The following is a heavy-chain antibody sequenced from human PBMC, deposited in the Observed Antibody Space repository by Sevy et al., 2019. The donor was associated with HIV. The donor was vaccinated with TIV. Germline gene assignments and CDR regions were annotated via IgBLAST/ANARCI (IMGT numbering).Heavy chain of an antibody. D-gene: IGHD4-17*01. J-gene: IGHJ6*02. CDR3: AREGSYGDYMLSYYYGMDV. CDR2: IYQDGGEK. V-gene: IGHV3-7*01. Sequence: GGSLRLSCAASGFSFRSYWMTWVRQAPGKGLEWVASIYQDGGEKYYMDSVKGRFTVSRDNAKNSLFLKMNSLRVDDRVVYYCAREGSYGDYMLSYYYGMDVWGQGTTVTVSS. CDR1: GFSFRSYW.